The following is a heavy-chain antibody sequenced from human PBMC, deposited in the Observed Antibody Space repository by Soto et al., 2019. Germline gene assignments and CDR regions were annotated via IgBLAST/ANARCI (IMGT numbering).Heavy chain of an antibody. CDR2: ISSSSSYI. CDR1: GFTFSSYS. Sequence: GGSLRLSCAASGFTFSSYSMNWVRQAPGKGLEWVSSISSSSSYIYYADSVKGRFTISRDNAKNSLYLQMNSLRAEDTAVYYCARDSAYYYGSGSYSYYFDYWGQGTLVTVSS. CDR3: ARDSAYYYGSGSYSYYFDY. J-gene: IGHJ4*02. V-gene: IGHV3-21*01. D-gene: IGHD3-10*01.